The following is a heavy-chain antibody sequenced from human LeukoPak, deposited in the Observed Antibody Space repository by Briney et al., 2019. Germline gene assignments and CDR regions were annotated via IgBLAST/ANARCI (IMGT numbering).Heavy chain of an antibody. CDR3: ARYDILTGFDY. Sequence: GGSLRLSCAASGFTVSSNYMSWVRQAPGRGLEWVSVIYSGGSTYYADSVKGRFTISRDNSKNTLYLQMNSLRAEDTALYYCARYDILTGFDYWGQGTLVTVSS. J-gene: IGHJ4*02. D-gene: IGHD3-9*01. CDR1: GFTVSSNY. CDR2: IYSGGST. V-gene: IGHV3-53*01.